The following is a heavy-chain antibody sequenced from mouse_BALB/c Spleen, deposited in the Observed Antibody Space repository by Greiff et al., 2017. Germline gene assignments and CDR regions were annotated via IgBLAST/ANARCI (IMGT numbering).Heavy chain of an antibody. D-gene: IGHD2-4*01. CDR1: GFTFSSYG. CDR3: ARSYDYEDY. Sequence: EVKVVESGGGLVQPGGSLKLSCAASGFTFSSYGMSWVRQTPDKRLELVATINSNGGSTYYPDSVKGRFTISRDNAKNTLYLQMSSLKSEDTAMYHCARSYDYEDYWGQGTTLTVSS. CDR2: INSNGGST. J-gene: IGHJ2*01. V-gene: IGHV5-6-3*01.